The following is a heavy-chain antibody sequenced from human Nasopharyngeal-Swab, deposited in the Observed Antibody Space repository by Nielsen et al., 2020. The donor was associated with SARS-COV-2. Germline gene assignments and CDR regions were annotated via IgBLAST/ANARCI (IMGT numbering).Heavy chain of an antibody. CDR3: VSAGSIEY. CDR2: IWYDGSKK. CDR1: GFTYKYG. V-gene: IGHV3-33*01. D-gene: IGHD3-10*01. Sequence: GESLKISCVASGFTYKYGMNWVRQAPGKGLEWVSVIWYDGSKKFYAESVKGRFSISRDESKNTVYLQMSSLRVEDTAVYYCVSAGSIEYWGPGTLVTVS. J-gene: IGHJ4*02.